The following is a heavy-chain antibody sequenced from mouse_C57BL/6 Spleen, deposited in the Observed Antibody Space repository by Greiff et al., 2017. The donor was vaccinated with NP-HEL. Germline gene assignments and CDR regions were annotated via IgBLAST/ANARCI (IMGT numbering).Heavy chain of an antibody. Sequence: VQLKQSGPGLVKPSQSLSLTCSVTGYSLTRCYFLAWIRPFPGNKLELVGYLSSDGSNNYKPSLKNRISITRDTSKNQLFLKLNSVTTEDTATYYCAREGDGYAMDYWGQGTSVTVSS. V-gene: IGHV3-6*01. J-gene: IGHJ4*01. CDR3: AREGDGYAMDY. CDR2: LSSDGSN. CDR1: GYSLTRCYF. D-gene: IGHD3-3*01.